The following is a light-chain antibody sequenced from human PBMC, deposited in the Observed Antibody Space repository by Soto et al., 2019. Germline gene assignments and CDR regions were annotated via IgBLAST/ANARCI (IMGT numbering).Light chain of an antibody. Sequence: QSALTQPASVSGSPGQSITISCTGTSSDVGSYNLVSWYQQHPGKAPKLMIYEVSKRPSGVSHRFSGFKSGNTAYLTVSGLQAEDEADYYCCSYAGGSAVVFRGRTQQTVL. CDR3: CSYAGGSAVV. CDR1: SSDVGSYNL. V-gene: IGLV2-23*02. CDR2: EVS. J-gene: IGLJ2*01.